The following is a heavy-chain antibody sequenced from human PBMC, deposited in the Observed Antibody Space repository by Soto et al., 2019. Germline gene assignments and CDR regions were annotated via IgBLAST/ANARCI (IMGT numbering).Heavy chain of an antibody. V-gene: IGHV3-48*02. D-gene: IGHD3-3*01. J-gene: IGHJ4*02. Sequence: EVQLVESGGGLVQPGGSLRLSCAASGFTFTAYSMNWVRQAPGKGLEWVSYISSGSGSIYYADSVKGRFTFSRDDAKNSLYLQMNSLRDEDTAVYYCARDFWDYWGQGTVVTVSS. CDR1: GFTFTAYS. CDR2: ISSGSGSI. CDR3: ARDFWDY.